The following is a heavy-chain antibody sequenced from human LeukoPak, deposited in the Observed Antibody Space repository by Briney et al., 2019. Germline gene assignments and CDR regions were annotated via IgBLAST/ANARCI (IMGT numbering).Heavy chain of an antibody. CDR3: ARDGEEGIKDNYYYGMDV. J-gene: IGHJ6*02. Sequence: GGSLRLSCAASGFTFKTYDMHWVRQAPGMGLEYVSAIRDNGGITYYANSVKGRFTISRDNSKNTLYLQMASLRAEDTAVYYCARDGEEGIKDNYYYGMDVWGQGTTVTVSS. D-gene: IGHD7-27*01. CDR1: GFTFKTYD. V-gene: IGHV3-64*01. CDR2: IRDNGGIT.